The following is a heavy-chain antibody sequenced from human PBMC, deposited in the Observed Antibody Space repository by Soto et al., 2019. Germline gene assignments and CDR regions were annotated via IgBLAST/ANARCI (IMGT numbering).Heavy chain of an antibody. J-gene: IGHJ4*02. D-gene: IGHD6-13*01. V-gene: IGHV3-13*01. Sequence: EVQLVESGGGLVQPGRSLRLSCAASGFTFSSYDMHWVRQATGKGLEWVSAICTAGDTYYPGSVKCRFTTSRENAMNSLYLQTDGLRAKDTAVYYCARGSTMAAAGSTDYWGQGTLVTVSS. CDR3: ARGSTMAAAGSTDY. CDR1: GFTFSSYD. CDR2: ICTAGDT.